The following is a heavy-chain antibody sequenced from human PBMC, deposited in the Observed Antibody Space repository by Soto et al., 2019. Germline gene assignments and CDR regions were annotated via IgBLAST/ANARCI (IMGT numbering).Heavy chain of an antibody. D-gene: IGHD1-1*01. CDR3: ARDRSAGNYFYSGMDV. CDR2: IWYDGSKE. V-gene: IGHV3-33*01. Sequence: QVQLVESGGGVVQPGRSLRLSCAASGLNFNRNGMHWVRQAPGKGLEWVAVIWYDGSKEAYSDSVKGRFTISRDNSKNMLSLQMSSVRVEDTAVYFCARDRSAGNYFYSGMDVWGQGTTVTVSS. J-gene: IGHJ6*02. CDR1: GLNFNRNG.